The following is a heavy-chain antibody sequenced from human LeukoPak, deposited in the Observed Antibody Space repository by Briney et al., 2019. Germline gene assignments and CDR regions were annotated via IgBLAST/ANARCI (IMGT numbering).Heavy chain of an antibody. V-gene: IGHV3-7*01. D-gene: IGHD2-21*01. CDR3: ARWTGVIDS. CDR1: GFTFENYW. CDR2: IKQDGSLE. Sequence: PGGSLRLSCVASGFTFENYWMHWVRQAPGKGPEWVANIKQDGSLEHYMDSVKGRFTISRDNAKNSLILQMESLRAEDTAVYYCARWTGVIDSWGQGTLVTVSS. J-gene: IGHJ4*02.